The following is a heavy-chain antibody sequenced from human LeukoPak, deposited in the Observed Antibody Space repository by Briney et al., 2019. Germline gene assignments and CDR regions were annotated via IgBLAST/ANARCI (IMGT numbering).Heavy chain of an antibody. Sequence: GGSLRLSCAASGFTFSSYAVHWVRQAPGKGLEWVAVISYDGSNKYYADSVKGRFTISRDNSKNTLYLQMNSLRAEDTAVYYCAKGGWYVAEGFDPWGQGTLVTVSS. D-gene: IGHD6-19*01. CDR3: AKGGWYVAEGFDP. V-gene: IGHV3-30*04. CDR1: GFTFSSYA. J-gene: IGHJ5*02. CDR2: ISYDGSNK.